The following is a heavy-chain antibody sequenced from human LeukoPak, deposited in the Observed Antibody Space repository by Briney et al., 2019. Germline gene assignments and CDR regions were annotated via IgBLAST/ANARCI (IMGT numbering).Heavy chain of an antibody. CDR2: IYYSGST. D-gene: IGHD1-14*01. Sequence: SETLSLTCTVSGGSISSSSYYWGWIRQPPGKGLEWIGSIYYSGSTYYNPSLKSRVTISVDTSKNQFSLKLSSVTAADTAVYYCARVANRIFDYWGQGTLVTVSS. CDR1: GGSISSSSYY. CDR3: ARVANRIFDY. V-gene: IGHV4-39*07. J-gene: IGHJ4*02.